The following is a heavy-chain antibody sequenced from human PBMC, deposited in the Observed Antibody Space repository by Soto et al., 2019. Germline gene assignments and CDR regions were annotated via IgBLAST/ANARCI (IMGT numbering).Heavy chain of an antibody. CDR3: ARFSVTAIRGESNWFDP. J-gene: IGHJ5*02. CDR1: GGTFSSYA. D-gene: IGHD2-21*02. Sequence: ASVKVSCKASGGTFSSYAISWVRQAPGQGLEWMGGIIPIFGTANYAQKLQGRVTMTTDTSTSTAYMELRSLRSDDTAVHYCARFSVTAIRGESNWFDPWGQGTLVTVSS. V-gene: IGHV1-69*05. CDR2: IIPIFGTA.